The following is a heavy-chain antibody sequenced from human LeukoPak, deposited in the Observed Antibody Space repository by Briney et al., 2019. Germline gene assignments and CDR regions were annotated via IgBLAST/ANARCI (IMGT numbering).Heavy chain of an antibody. V-gene: IGHV1-69*13. CDR3: ARATMVRGVIAYYFDY. CDR2: IIPIFGTA. J-gene: IGHJ4*02. CDR1: GGTISSYA. D-gene: IGHD3-10*01. Sequence: SVKVSCKASGGTISSYAISWVRQAPGQGLEWMGGIIPIFGTANYAQKFQGRVTITADESTSTAYMELSSLRSEDTAVYYCARATMVRGVIAYYFDYWGQGTLVTVSS.